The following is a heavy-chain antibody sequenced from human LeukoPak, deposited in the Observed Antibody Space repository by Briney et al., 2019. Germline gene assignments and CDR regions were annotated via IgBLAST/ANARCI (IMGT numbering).Heavy chain of an antibody. CDR3: ARGGYSYGDAFDI. CDR1: GGSISSYQ. Sequence: PSETLSLTCTVSGGSISSYQWSWIRQPPGKGLEWIGYISYSGFTNYNPSLKSRVTISLDTSKNQFSLKLTSVTAADTAVYYCARGGYSYGDAFDIWGQGTMVTVSS. CDR2: ISYSGFT. D-gene: IGHD5-18*01. J-gene: IGHJ3*02. V-gene: IGHV4-59*12.